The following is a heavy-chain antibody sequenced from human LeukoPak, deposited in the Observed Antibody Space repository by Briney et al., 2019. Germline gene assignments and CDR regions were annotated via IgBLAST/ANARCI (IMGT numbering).Heavy chain of an antibody. J-gene: IGHJ4*02. CDR2: IYSGGST. D-gene: IGHD3-9*01. CDR3: VFTYYDILTGYYPDY. Sequence: GGSLRLSCAASGFTFSSYSMSWVRQAPGKGLEWVSVIYSGGSTYYADSVKGRFTISRDNSKNTLYLQMNSLRAEDTAVYYCVFTYYDILTGYYPDYWGQGTLVTVSS. V-gene: IGHV3-66*01. CDR1: GFTFSSYS.